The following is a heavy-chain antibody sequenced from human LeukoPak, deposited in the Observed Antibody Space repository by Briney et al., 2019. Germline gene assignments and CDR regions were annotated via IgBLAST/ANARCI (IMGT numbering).Heavy chain of an antibody. J-gene: IGHJ4*02. CDR1: GFTFSSYG. D-gene: IGHD1-26*01. Sequence: GRSLRLSCAASGFTFSSYGMHWVRQAPGKGLEWVAFIRYDGSNKYYADSVKGRFTISRDNSKNTLYLQMNSLRAEDTAVYYCAKDAKVGVMSRFDYWGQGTLVTVSS. CDR3: AKDAKVGVMSRFDY. CDR2: IRYDGSNK. V-gene: IGHV3-30*02.